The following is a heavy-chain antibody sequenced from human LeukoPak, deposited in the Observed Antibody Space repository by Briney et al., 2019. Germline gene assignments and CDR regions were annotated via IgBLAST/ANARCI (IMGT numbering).Heavy chain of an antibody. CDR3: ARATPGYNDYGGNSGRSAFDI. J-gene: IGHJ3*02. CDR1: GFTVSSNY. V-gene: IGHV3-66*01. D-gene: IGHD4-23*01. Sequence: GGSLRLSCAASGFTVSSNYMSWVRQAPGKGLEWVSVIYSGGSTYYADSVKGRFTISRDNSKNTLYLQMNSRRAEDTAVYYCARATPGYNDYGGNSGRSAFDIWGQGTMVTVSS. CDR2: IYSGGST.